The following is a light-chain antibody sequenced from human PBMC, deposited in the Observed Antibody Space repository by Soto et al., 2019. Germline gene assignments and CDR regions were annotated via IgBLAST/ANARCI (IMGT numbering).Light chain of an antibody. J-gene: IGKJ1*01. Sequence: IVLTQSPGKMCLYPGERGTLSCRASQSVSSGYLAWYQQKPGQAPRLLIYDASIRATGIPDRFSGSGSGTDFTLTISRLEPEDFAVYYCQQYGGSPRTFGQGTKVDIK. CDR2: DAS. V-gene: IGKV3-20*01. CDR1: QSVSSGY. CDR3: QQYGGSPRT.